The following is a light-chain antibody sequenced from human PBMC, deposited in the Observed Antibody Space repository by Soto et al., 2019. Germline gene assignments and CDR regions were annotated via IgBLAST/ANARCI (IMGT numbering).Light chain of an antibody. V-gene: IGKV1-39*01. CDR1: QSISNY. CDR2: AAS. J-gene: IGKJ2*03. CDR3: QQSHTTPYS. Sequence: DIQMTQSPSSLSASVGDRVTITCRASQSISNYLNWYQQKPGRAPNLLIYAASSLESGVPSRFTGGGSGTDFTLTIRSLQPEDFATYYCQQSHTTPYSFGQGT.